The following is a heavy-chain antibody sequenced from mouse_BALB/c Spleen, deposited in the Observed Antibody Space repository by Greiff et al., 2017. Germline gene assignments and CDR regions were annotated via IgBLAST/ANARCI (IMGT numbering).Heavy chain of an antibody. J-gene: IGHJ4*01. V-gene: IGHV14-3*02. Sequence: VQLQQSGAELVKPGASVKLSCTASGFNIKDTYMHWVKQRPEQGLEWIGRIDPANGNTKYDPKFQGKATITADTSSNTAYLQLSSLTSEDTAVYYCARYDVFYAMDYWGQGTSVTVSS. D-gene: IGHD2-14*01. CDR1: GFNIKDTY. CDR3: ARYDVFYAMDY. CDR2: IDPANGNT.